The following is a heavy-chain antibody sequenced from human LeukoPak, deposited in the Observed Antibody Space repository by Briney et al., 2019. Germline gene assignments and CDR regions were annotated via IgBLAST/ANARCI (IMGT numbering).Heavy chain of an antibody. CDR2: IIPIFGTA. CDR3: ASAYYDFWSGSVYYYYYMDV. J-gene: IGHJ6*03. CDR1: GGTFSSYA. Sequence: SVKVSCKASGGTFSSYAISWVRQAPGQGLEWMGGIIPIFGTANYAQKFQGRVTITTDESTSTAYTELSSLRSEDTAVYYCASAYYDFWSGSVYYYYYMDVWGKGTTVTVSS. D-gene: IGHD3-3*01. V-gene: IGHV1-69*05.